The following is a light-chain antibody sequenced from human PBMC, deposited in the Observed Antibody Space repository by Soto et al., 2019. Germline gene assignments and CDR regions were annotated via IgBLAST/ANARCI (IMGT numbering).Light chain of an antibody. CDR3: SSYAGSNTWV. V-gene: IGLV2-8*01. Sequence: QSVLTQPPSASGSPGQSVTISCTGTSSDVGAYNFVSWYQQHPGKAPKLMIYEVSKRPSGGPDRFSGSKSGNTASLTVSGLQAEDEADYYCSSYAGSNTWVFGGGTKLTVL. J-gene: IGLJ3*02. CDR2: EVS. CDR1: SSDVGAYNF.